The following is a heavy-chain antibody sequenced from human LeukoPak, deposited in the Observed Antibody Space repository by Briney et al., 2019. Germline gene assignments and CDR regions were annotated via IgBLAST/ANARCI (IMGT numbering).Heavy chain of an antibody. D-gene: IGHD4-17*01. CDR1: GFTFSSYA. J-gene: IGHJ3*02. V-gene: IGHV3-30*04. CDR3: ARETTDDAFDI. CDR2: ISYDGSNK. Sequence: GRSLRPSCAASGFTFSSYAMHWVRQAPGKGLEWVAVISYDGSNKYYADSVKGRFTISRDNSKNTLYLQMNSLRAEDTAVYYCARETTDDAFDIWGQGTMVTVSS.